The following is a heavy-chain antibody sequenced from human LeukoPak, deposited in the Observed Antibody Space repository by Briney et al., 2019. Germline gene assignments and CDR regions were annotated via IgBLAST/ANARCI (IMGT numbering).Heavy chain of an antibody. D-gene: IGHD3-3*01. J-gene: IGHJ5*02. CDR1: GGTFSSYA. CDR3: ARDVSGSYNWFDP. Sequence: GASVKVSCTASGGTFSSYAISWVRQAPGQGLEWMGGIIPIFGTANYAQKFQGRVTITADESTSTAYMELSSLRSEDTAVYYCARDVSGSYNWFDPWGQGTLVTVSS. CDR2: IIPIFGTA. V-gene: IGHV1-69*13.